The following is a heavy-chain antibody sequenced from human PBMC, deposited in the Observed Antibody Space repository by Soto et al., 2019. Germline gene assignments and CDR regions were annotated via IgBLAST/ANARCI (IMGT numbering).Heavy chain of an antibody. V-gene: IGHV3-21*01. CDR3: ARGRSGAVLRFLEWLSPFDY. J-gene: IGHJ4*02. D-gene: IGHD3-3*01. Sequence: PGGSLRLSCAASGFTFSSYSMNWVRQAPGKGLEWVSSISSSSSYIYYADSVKGRFTISRDNAKNSLYLQMNSLRAEDTAVYYCARGRSGAVLRFLEWLSPFDYWGQGTLVTVSS. CDR1: GFTFSSYS. CDR2: ISSSSSYI.